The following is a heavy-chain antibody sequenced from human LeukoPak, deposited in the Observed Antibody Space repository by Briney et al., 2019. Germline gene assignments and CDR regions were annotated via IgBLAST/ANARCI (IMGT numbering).Heavy chain of an antibody. CDR1: GFTFSSYS. D-gene: IGHD7-27*01. CDR3: AATSGEWDY. CDR2: INHSGST. V-gene: IGHV4-34*08. Sequence: GSLRLSCAASGFTFSSYSMNWVRQPPGKGLEWIGEINHSGSTNYNPSLKSRVTISVDTSKNQFSLKLSSVTAADTAVYYCAATSGEWDYWGQGTLVTVSS. J-gene: IGHJ4*02.